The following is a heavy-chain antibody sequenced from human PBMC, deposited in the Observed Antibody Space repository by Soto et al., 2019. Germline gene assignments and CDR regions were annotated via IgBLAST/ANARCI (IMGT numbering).Heavy chain of an antibody. V-gene: IGHV4-59*01. CDR3: ARGARDHSC. CDR2: ISYSGST. J-gene: IGHJ4*02. CDR1: GGYISTYY. Sequence: ALETQCLTCTVSGGYISTYYLSWIRQPPGKGLEWIGYISYSGSTNYSPSLKSRVTISVDTSKNQFSLKLSSVTAADTAVYYCARGARDHSCWGQGTLVTVSS.